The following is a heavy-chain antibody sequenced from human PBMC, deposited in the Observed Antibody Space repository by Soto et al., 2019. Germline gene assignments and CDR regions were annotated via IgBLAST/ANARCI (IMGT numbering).Heavy chain of an antibody. CDR1: GFTFSSYG. D-gene: IGHD3-10*01. J-gene: IGHJ6*02. Sequence: GSLRLSCAASGFTFSSYGMHWVRQAPGKGLEWVAVIWYDGSNKYYADSVKGRFTISRDNSKNTLYLQMNSLRAEDTAVYYCARVERDYYGSGSSHYYYGMDVWGQGTTVTVSS. CDR3: ARVERDYYGSGSSHYYYGMDV. CDR2: IWYDGSNK. V-gene: IGHV3-33*01.